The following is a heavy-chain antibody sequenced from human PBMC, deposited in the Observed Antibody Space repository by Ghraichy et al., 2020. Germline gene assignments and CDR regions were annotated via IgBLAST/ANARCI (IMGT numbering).Heavy chain of an antibody. CDR3: ARDRLPLNGDFVS. V-gene: IGHV3-21*01. CDR1: GFPFSDYS. CDR2: IDLTSSYI. D-gene: IGHD2-21*02. J-gene: IGHJ5*01. Sequence: LSHTCVASGFPFSDYSMNWVRQAPGKGLEWVSSIDLTSSYIYYADSLKGRFTISRDNARNSLYLQMNSLRAEDTAVYYCARDRLPLNGDFVSWGQGSLVTVSS.